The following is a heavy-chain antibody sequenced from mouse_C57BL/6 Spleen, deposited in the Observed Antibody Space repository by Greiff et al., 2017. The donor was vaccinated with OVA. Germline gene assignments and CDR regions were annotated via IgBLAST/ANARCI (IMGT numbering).Heavy chain of an antibody. CDR1: GFTFSDYG. Sequence: EVMLVESGGGLVKPGGSLKLSCAASGFTFSDYGMHWVRQAPEKGLEWVAYISSGSSTIYYADTVKGRYTISRDNAKNTLFLQMTSLRSEDTAMYYCARGGRDYFDYWGQGTTLTVSS. CDR2: ISSGSSTI. J-gene: IGHJ2*01. CDR3: ARGGRDYFDY. V-gene: IGHV5-17*01.